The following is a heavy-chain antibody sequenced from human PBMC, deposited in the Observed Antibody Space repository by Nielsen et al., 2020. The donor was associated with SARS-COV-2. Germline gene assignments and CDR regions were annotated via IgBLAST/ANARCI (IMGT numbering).Heavy chain of an antibody. V-gene: IGHV1-2*06. CDR2: INPNSGGT. D-gene: IGHD2-15*01. CDR3: AKSGYCNGGICYSTEYFQD. Sequence: ASVKVSCKASGYTFTGYYMHWVRQAPGQGLEWMGRINPNSGGTNYAQKFQGRVTMTRDTSISTAYMELSRLRSDDTAVYYCAKSGYCNGGICYSTEYFQDWGQGTLVTVSS. CDR1: GYTFTGYY. J-gene: IGHJ1*01.